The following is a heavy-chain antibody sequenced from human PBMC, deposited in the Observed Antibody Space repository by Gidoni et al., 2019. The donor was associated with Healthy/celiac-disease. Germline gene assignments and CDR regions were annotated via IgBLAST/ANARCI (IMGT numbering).Heavy chain of an antibody. CDR3: AKPYYYDGYFDY. CDR1: GFTFSSYA. Sequence: EVQLLESGGGLVQPGGSLRLSCAASGFTFSSYAMSWVRQAPGKGLEWVSAISGSGGRTYYADSVKGRFTIARDNSKNTLYLQMNSLRAEDTAVYYCAKPYYYDGYFDYWGQGTLVTVSS. D-gene: IGHD3-22*01. CDR2: ISGSGGRT. V-gene: IGHV3-23*01. J-gene: IGHJ4*02.